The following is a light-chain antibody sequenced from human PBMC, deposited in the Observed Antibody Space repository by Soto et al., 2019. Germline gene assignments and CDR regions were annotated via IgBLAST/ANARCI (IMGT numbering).Light chain of an antibody. V-gene: IGKV3-20*01. Sequence: EIVLTQSPDTLSLSPGERATLSCRASQSVSSDYLAWYQQKPGQAPRLLIFDASSRATGIPDRFSGSGSGTDFTLTTSRLEPEDFAVYYCQHYGSSPPWTFGQGTKLEIK. CDR1: QSVSSDY. J-gene: IGKJ1*01. CDR3: QHYGSSPPWT. CDR2: DAS.